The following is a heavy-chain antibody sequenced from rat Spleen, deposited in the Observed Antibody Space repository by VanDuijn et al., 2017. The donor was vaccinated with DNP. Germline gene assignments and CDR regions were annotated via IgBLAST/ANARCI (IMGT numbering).Heavy chain of an antibody. J-gene: IGHJ2*01. CDR1: GFSLTSYG. D-gene: IGHD1-9*01. CDR2: IWSGGST. CDR3: ARSLSYTYYGYFDY. Sequence: QVQLKESGPVLVQPSQTLSLTCPVSGFSLTSYGVSWVRQPPGKGLEWIGAIWSGGSTDYNSALKSRLSISRDTSKNQIFLKMNSLQADDTGTYYCARSLSYTYYGYFDYWGQGIMVTVSS. V-gene: IGHV2-4*01.